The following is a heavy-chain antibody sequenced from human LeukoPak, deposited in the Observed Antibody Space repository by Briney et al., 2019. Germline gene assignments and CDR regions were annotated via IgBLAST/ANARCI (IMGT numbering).Heavy chain of an antibody. Sequence: SGPTLVNPPQTLTLACTFSGFSPGTRGVGVGWIRQPPGKALEWLSLIYWDDDKRYSPSLKSRLTITKDTSKTQVVLTMTNMEPVDTATYYCAHRSQPGYSSSFDYWGQGTLVTVSS. CDR1: GFSPGTRGVG. D-gene: IGHD6-13*01. V-gene: IGHV2-5*02. CDR2: IYWDDDK. CDR3: AHRSQPGYSSSFDY. J-gene: IGHJ4*02.